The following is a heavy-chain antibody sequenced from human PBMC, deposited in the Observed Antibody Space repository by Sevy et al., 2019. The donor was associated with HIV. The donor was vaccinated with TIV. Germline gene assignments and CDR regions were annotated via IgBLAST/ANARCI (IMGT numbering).Heavy chain of an antibody. D-gene: IGHD6-19*01. CDR3: ATPPANGWYEGTGGYFDI. Sequence: SETLSLTCSVSGGSISSSSYYWGWIRQPPGKGLGWIGSLYSTGSTSYNPSLRSRVTVSADTSKNQFSLKLDSVSAADTAVYYCATPPANGWYEGTGGYFDIWGRGTLVTVSS. V-gene: IGHV4-39*01. CDR2: LYSTGST. CDR1: GGSISSSSYY. J-gene: IGHJ2*01.